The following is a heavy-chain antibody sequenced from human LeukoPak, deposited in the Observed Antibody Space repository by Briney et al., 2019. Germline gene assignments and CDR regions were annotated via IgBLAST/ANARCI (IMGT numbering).Heavy chain of an antibody. D-gene: IGHD6-25*01. CDR2: IPSSTSSSSYI. CDR1: GFTFTSYG. J-gene: IGHJ4*02. Sequence: NAGGSLRLSCAASGFTFTSYGMSWVRQAPGKELEWVSSIPSSTSSSSYISYADSVKDRFTISRDNAKNSLYLQMNSLRAEDTAVYYCARASDPSGFDYWGQGTLVTVSS. CDR3: ARASDPSGFDY. V-gene: IGHV3-21*01.